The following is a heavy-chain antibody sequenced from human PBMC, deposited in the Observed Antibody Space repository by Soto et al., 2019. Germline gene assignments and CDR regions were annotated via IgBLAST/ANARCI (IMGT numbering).Heavy chain of an antibody. CDR2: IYYSGST. J-gene: IGHJ5*02. CDR3: ARVRVPAAGINWFDT. V-gene: IGHV4-59*01. Sequence: SETLSLTCTVSGGSISSYYWSWIRQPPGKGLEWIGYIYYSGSTNYNPSLKSRVTISVDTSKNQFSLKLSSVTAADTAVYYCARVRVPAAGINWFDTWGQGTLVTVSS. D-gene: IGHD6-13*01. CDR1: GGSISSYY.